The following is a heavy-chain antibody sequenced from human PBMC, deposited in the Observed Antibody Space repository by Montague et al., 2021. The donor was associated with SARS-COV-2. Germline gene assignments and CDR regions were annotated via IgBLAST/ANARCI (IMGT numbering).Heavy chain of an antibody. J-gene: IGHJ4*02. D-gene: IGHD6-19*01. CDR1: GGSISSYY. CDR3: ARDKVAGRGYYLEY. V-gene: IGHV4-59*01. Sequence: SETLSLTCTVSGGSISSYYWSWIRQHPGKGLEWIGYIYYSGSTNYNPSLKSRVSMSVDTSKNQFSLHLSSVTAADTAVYYCARDKVAGRGYYLEYWGQGTLVTVSS. CDR2: IYYSGST.